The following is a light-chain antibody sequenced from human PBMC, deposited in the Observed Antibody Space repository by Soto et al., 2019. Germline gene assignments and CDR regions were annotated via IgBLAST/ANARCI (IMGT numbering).Light chain of an antibody. J-gene: IGLJ2*01. Sequence: QSVLTQPTSVSGAPGQRVTISCTGSSSNIGAGYDVHWYQQLPGTAPKLLIYRDTNRPSGVPDRFSGSKSGTSASLAITGLQADDEADYYCQSYDSSLSGVVFGGGTKLTVL. CDR2: RDT. V-gene: IGLV1-40*01. CDR3: QSYDSSLSGVV. CDR1: SSNIGAGYD.